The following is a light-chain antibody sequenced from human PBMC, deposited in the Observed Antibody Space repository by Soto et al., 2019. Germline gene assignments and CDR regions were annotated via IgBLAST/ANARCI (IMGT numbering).Light chain of an antibody. CDR1: QSISSY. V-gene: IGKV1-39*01. CDR2: AAC. J-gene: IGKJ1*01. Sequence: DIQMTQSPSSLSASVGDRVTITCRASQSISSYFNWYQQKPGKAPKLLIYAACSLQSGVTSRFSGSGSGKDFTLTISSLQPEDFATYYCQQSYSTLWTFGQGTKVEIK. CDR3: QQSYSTLWT.